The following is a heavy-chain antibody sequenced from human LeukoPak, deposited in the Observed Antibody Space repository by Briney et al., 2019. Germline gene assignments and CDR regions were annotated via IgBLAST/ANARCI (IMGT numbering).Heavy chain of an antibody. D-gene: IGHD3-22*01. J-gene: IGHJ4*02. V-gene: IGHV1-18*01. Sequence: ASVKVSCKAFGYTFTSYGISWVRQAPGQGLEWMGWISAYNGNTNYAQKLQGRVTMTTDTSTSTAYMELRSLRSDDTAVYYCASSGGGYDSSGYQFDYWGQGTLVTVSS. CDR2: ISAYNGNT. CDR1: GYTFTSYG. CDR3: ASSGGGYDSSGYQFDY.